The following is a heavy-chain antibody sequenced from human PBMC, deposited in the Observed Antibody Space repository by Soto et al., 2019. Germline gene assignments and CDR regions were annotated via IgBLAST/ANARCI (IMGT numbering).Heavy chain of an antibody. V-gene: IGHV1-18*01. Sequence: GASVKVSCKASGYTFTSYSFSWVRQAPGQGLEWMGWISAYNGDTNYPQKFQARVTMTTDTSTSTAYLDLRSLRSDDTAVYYCARSSGTYPPSRYYYGLDVWGQGTTVTVSS. CDR2: ISAYNGDT. CDR3: ARSSGTYPPSRYYYGLDV. D-gene: IGHD1-26*01. J-gene: IGHJ6*02. CDR1: GYTFTSYS.